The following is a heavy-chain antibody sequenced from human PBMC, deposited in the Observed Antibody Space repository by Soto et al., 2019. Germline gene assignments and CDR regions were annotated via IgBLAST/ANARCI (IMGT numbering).Heavy chain of an antibody. CDR2: INHSGST. J-gene: IGHJ4*02. CDR1: GGSFSGYY. Sequence: QVQLQQWGAGLLKPSETLSLTCAVYGGSFSGYYWTWIRQPPGTGLEWIGEINHSGSTNYNPSLKSRVYLSVDTSRTQFSLKLTSVTAAATAVYYCARDKTTGRFEYWGQGTLVTVSS. CDR3: ARDKTTGRFEY. V-gene: IGHV4-34*01. D-gene: IGHD1-7*01.